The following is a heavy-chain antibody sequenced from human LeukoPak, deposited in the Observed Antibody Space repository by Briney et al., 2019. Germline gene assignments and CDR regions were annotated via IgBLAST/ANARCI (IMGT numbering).Heavy chain of an antibody. CDR3: AREKAVYYGSGGFDY. J-gene: IGHJ4*02. CDR1: GFTFSSYW. CDR2: INSDGSST. Sequence: PGGSLRLSCAASGFTFSSYWMHWVRQAPGKGLVWVSRINSDGSSTSYADSVKGRFTISRDNAKNTLYLQKNSLRAEDTAVYYCAREKAVYYGSGGFDYWGQGTLVTVSS. V-gene: IGHV3-74*01. D-gene: IGHD3-10*01.